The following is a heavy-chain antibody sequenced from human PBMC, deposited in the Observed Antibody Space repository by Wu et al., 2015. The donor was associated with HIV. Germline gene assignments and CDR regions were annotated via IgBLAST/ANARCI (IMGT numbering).Heavy chain of an antibody. J-gene: IGHJ4*02. CDR2: MNTNDGGT. CDR1: GYTFTGYY. V-gene: IGHV1-2*06. Sequence: QVRLVQSGAEVKKTGASVKVSCKASGYTFTGYYMHWVRQAPGQGLEWMGRMNTNDGGTSFAQNFQGTVTMTRDTSINTAYMEVRGLRSDDTAVYYCARGAPPGCSTTSCLLDYWGQGTLVTVSS. CDR3: ARGAPPGCSTTSCLLDY. D-gene: IGHD2-2*01.